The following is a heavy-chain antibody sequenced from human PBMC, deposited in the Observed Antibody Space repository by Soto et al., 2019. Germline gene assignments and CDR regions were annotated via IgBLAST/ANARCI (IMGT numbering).Heavy chain of an antibody. V-gene: IGHV5-51*01. J-gene: IGHJ5*02. CDR2: IYPGDSDT. CDR3: ARGGQLRYFDWLQNWFDP. CDR1: GYSFTSYW. D-gene: IGHD3-9*01. Sequence: PGESLKISCKGSGYSFTSYWIGWVRQMPGKGLEWMGIIYPGDSDTRYSPSFQGQVTISADKSISTAYLQWSSLKASDTAMYYCARGGQLRYFDWLQNWFDPWGQGTPVTVSS.